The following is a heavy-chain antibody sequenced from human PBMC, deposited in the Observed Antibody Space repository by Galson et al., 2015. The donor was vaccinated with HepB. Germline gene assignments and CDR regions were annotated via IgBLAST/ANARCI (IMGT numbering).Heavy chain of an antibody. CDR2: INPSGGSK. Sequence: SVKVSCKASEYTFSSYYIHWVRQAPGQGLDWMGVINPSGGSKSYAQKFQGRVTMTRDTSTSTAYMELSSLRSEDTAVYYCAVLEVVATIRGFYYGMDVWGQGTTVTVSS. CDR3: AVLEVVATIRGFYYGMDV. CDR1: EYTFSSYY. V-gene: IGHV1-46*01. D-gene: IGHD5-12*01. J-gene: IGHJ6*02.